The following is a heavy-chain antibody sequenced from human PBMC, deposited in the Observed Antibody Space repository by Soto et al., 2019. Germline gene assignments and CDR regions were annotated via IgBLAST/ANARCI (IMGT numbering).Heavy chain of an antibody. V-gene: IGHV3-7*01. D-gene: IGHD1-1*01. Sequence: GRSLRLSCAASGFTFSSHWMSWVRQAPVKGLEWMSNKKQEGSENYDVRSVKGRVTISRDNAKNSLYLQMNSLRAEDTAVYYCASQLEPPRQYNWLGPWGCGTLVTVP. CDR1: GFTFSSHW. CDR3: ASQLEPPRQYNWLGP. CDR2: KKQEGSEN. J-gene: IGHJ5*02.